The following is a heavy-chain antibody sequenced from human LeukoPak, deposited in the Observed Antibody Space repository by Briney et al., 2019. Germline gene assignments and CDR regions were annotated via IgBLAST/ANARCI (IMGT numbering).Heavy chain of an antibody. CDR1: GGSITSSSYY. V-gene: IGHV4-39*07. J-gene: IGHJ3*02. Sequence: SETLSLTCTVSGGSITSSSYYWGWLRQPPGKGLEWIGSIYYRGRTYYNPSLKSRVTISVDTSQNQLSLKMTSVTAADTAAYYCARAGYCSSTTCPDAFDIWGQETKVTVSS. CDR2: IYYRGRT. CDR3: ARAGYCSSTTCPDAFDI. D-gene: IGHD2-2*01.